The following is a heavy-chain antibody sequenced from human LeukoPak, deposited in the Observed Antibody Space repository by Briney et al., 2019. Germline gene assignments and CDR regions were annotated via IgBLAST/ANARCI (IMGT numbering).Heavy chain of an antibody. Sequence: PSETLSLTCTVSGGSVNSGSYYWTWIRQPPGKGLEWFGYIYYSGSPNYNPSLKSRVTISVDTSKNQFSLKLSSVTAADTAVYYCARENDSGGWFDPWGQGTLVTVSS. V-gene: IGHV4-61*01. D-gene: IGHD1-26*01. CDR2: IYYSGSP. CDR1: GGSVNSGSYY. CDR3: ARENDSGGWFDP. J-gene: IGHJ5*02.